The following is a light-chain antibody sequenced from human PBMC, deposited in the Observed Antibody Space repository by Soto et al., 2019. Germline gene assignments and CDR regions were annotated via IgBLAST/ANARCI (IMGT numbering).Light chain of an antibody. CDR1: QSVSSN. CDR3: QQYNNWPPWT. V-gene: IGKV3-15*01. J-gene: IGKJ1*01. Sequence: EIVMTQSPATLSVSPGERATLSCRASQSVSSNLAWYQQKPGQAPRLLIYGASTMATGIPARFIGSGSGTEFTLTISGLQSEDFALYYCQQYNNWPPWTFGQGTKVEIK. CDR2: GAS.